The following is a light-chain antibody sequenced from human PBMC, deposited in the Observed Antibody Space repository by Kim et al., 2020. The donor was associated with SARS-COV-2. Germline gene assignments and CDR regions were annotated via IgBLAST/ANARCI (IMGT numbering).Light chain of an antibody. CDR2: DVN. V-gene: IGLV2-14*03. CDR3: SSFTSSDTYV. Sequence: QTITISSPGTSVDVVSYNYVSWYQQHPAKAPKVMIYDVNNRPSGVSNRFSGSKSGNTASLTISGLQAEDEADYYCSSFTSSDTYVFGTGTKVTVL. J-gene: IGLJ1*01. CDR1: SVDVVSYNY.